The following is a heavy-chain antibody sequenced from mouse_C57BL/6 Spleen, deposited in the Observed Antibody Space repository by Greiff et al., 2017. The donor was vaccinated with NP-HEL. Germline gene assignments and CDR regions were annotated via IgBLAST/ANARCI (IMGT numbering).Heavy chain of an antibody. D-gene: IGHD1-1*01. V-gene: IGHV2-9-1*01. CDR2: IWTGGGT. CDR1: GFSLISYA. Sequence: QVQLKESGPGLVAPSQSLSITCTVSGFSLISYAITWVRQPPGKGLEWLGVIWTGGGTNYNSALKSRLSISKDNSKSQVFLKMNSLQTDDTARYYCARLIYYYGSSPYYFDYWGQGTTLTVSS. J-gene: IGHJ2*01. CDR3: ARLIYYYGSSPYYFDY.